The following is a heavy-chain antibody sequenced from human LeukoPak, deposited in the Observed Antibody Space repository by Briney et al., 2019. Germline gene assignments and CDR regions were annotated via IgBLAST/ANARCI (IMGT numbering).Heavy chain of an antibody. Sequence: ASVKVSCKASGYIFSGYYMYWVRQAPGQGREGRGWINPNSGGTKNAQKFQDRVAMTRDTAISTPYMALTRLTSDDTAVYYCARAHCSSTTCCPDYWGQGTLVTVSS. J-gene: IGHJ4*02. V-gene: IGHV1-2*02. CDR2: INPNSGGT. D-gene: IGHD2-2*01. CDR1: GYIFSGYY. CDR3: ARAHCSSTTCCPDY.